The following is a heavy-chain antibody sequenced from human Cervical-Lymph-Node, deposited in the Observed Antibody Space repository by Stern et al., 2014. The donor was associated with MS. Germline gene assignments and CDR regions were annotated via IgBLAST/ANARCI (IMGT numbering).Heavy chain of an antibody. Sequence: VQLVESGGGVVQPGRSLRLSCAASGFTFSSYGMHWVRQAPGKGLEWGAVIWYDGTKKYYVGSVKGRVTISRDKSKNTLYLQMNSLRAEDTAVYYCVRDGGGFGLGEYYYATDVWGQGTTVTVSS. J-gene: IGHJ6*02. V-gene: IGHV3-33*01. CDR1: GFTFSSYG. CDR2: IWYDGTKK. D-gene: IGHD3-10*01. CDR3: VRDGGGFGLGEYYYATDV.